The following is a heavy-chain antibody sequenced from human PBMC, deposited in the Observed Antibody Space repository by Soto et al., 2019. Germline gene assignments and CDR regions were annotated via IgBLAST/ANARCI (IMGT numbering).Heavy chain of an antibody. D-gene: IGHD2-21*01. Sequence: GSLRLSCAASGFTFSDFAMAWVRQAPGKGLEWVSSASGSGSGTYYADSVKGRFTISRDNSKSTLFLHMTNLRAGDTALYFCAKGRPGVAAAPDYWAREPWSPSPQ. J-gene: IGHJ4*02. CDR2: ASGSGSGT. CDR3: AKGRPGVAAAPDY. CDR1: GFTFSDFA. V-gene: IGHV3-23*01.